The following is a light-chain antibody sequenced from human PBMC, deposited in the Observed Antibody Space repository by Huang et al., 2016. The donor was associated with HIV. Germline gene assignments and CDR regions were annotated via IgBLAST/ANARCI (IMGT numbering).Light chain of an antibody. CDR1: QSLLSGDGKTD. CDR2: EVS. J-gene: IGKJ1*01. V-gene: IGKV2D-29*02. Sequence: DIVMTQTPISLSVTPGQPASMSCKSNQSLLSGDGKTDLYWYQQKPGQSPHLLIDEVSKRLSGVSDRFSGSGSATDFTLKISRVEAEDVGTYFCMQSRQFPLTFGHGTKVEVK. CDR3: MQSRQFPLT.